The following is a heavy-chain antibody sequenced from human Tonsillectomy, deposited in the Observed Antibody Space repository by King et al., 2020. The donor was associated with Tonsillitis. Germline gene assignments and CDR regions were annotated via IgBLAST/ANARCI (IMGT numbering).Heavy chain of an antibody. CDR2: IYHSGST. CDR3: ARGVNDYVWGSYRYDY. J-gene: IGHJ4*02. D-gene: IGHD3-16*02. V-gene: IGHV4-59*01. Sequence: QLQESGPGLVKPSETLSLTCTVSGGSISSYYWSWIRQPPGKGLEWVGYIYHSGSTSYNPSLKSRVTISVDTSKNQFSLELSSVSAADTAVYYCARGVNDYVWGSYRYDYWGQGTLVTVSS. CDR1: GGSISSYY.